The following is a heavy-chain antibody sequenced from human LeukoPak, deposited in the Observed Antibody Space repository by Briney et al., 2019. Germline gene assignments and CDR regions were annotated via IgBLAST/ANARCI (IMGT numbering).Heavy chain of an antibody. CDR3: AREGLSPFDY. D-gene: IGHD2/OR15-2a*01. J-gene: IGHJ4*02. V-gene: IGHV3-30-3*01. CDR2: ISDDGSKK. Sequence: PGGSLRLSCAASGFTFSSYSMHWVRQAPGKGLEWVAVISDDGSKKSYADSVKGRFTVSRDNSKNTLYLQMNSPRVEDTAVYYCAREGLSPFDYWGQGTLVTVSS. CDR1: GFTFSSYS.